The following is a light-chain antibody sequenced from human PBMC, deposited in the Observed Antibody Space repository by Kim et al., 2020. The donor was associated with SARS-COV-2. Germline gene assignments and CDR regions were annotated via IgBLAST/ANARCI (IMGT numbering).Light chain of an antibody. CDR2: DDS. CDR3: QSYDTSLSGFVI. CDR1: TSNIGAGFN. V-gene: IGLV1-40*01. Sequence: QAVVTQPPSVSGAPGQRVTISCTGSTSNIGAGFNVHWYQCLPGTAPKLLISDDSNRPSGVPDRFSASKSATAASLAISGLQTEDEADYYCQSYDTSLSGFVIFGGGTQLTVL. J-gene: IGLJ2*01.